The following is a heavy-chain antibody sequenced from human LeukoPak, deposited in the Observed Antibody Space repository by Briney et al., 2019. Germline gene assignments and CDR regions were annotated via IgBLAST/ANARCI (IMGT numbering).Heavy chain of an antibody. CDR2: IYYSGST. J-gene: IGHJ5*02. CDR3: ARGGAYGRFDP. V-gene: IGHV4-59*01. Sequence: SETLSLTCTVSGGSISSYYWSWIRQPPGKGLEWIGYIYYSGSTYYNPSLKSRVTISLDMSKNQFSLRLSSVTAADTAVYYCARGGAYGRFDPWGQGTLVTVSS. D-gene: IGHD2-21*01. CDR1: GGSISSYY.